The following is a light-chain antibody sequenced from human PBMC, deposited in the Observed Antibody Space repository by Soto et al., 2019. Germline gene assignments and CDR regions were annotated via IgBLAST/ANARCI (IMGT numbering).Light chain of an antibody. CDR3: SSYTSTGTPV. J-gene: IGLJ1*01. CDR1: STDVGGYNF. CDR2: EVT. V-gene: IGLV2-14*01. Sequence: QSVLTQPASVSGSLGQSITMSCTGTSTDVGGYNFVSWYQQHPDKAPKPLIYEVTNRPSGVSNRFSGSKSGNTASLTISGLQAEDEADYYCSSYTSTGTPVFGTGTKVAVL.